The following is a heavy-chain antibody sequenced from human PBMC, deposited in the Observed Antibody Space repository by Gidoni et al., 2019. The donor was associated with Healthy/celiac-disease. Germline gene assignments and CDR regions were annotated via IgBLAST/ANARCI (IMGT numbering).Heavy chain of an antibody. CDR2: IIPIFGTA. V-gene: IGHV1-69*01. CDR1: RGTVSSYA. Sequence: QVQLVQSGAEVKKPGSSVKVSCTASRGTVSSYAISWVRQAPGQGLEWMGGIIPIFGTANDAHKLQGRVTITADESTSTAYMELSSMRSEDTAVYYCARARAEGELWFGELTDYWGQGTLVTVSS. CDR3: ARARAEGELWFGELTDY. J-gene: IGHJ4*02. D-gene: IGHD3-10*01.